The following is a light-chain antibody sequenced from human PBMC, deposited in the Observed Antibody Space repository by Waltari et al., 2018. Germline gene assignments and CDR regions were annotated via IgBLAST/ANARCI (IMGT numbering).Light chain of an antibody. Sequence: QSVVTQPPSASETPGQRVTISCSGSGSHAGRNYVPWYHQVPGTAPNVVIYRNDRRPSGVPDRFSGSKSGTSASLAISGLRSEDEADYYCAVWDDSVSGWVFGGGTKLTVL. V-gene: IGLV1-47*01. CDR3: AVWDDSVSGWV. CDR1: GSHAGRNY. J-gene: IGLJ3*02. CDR2: RND.